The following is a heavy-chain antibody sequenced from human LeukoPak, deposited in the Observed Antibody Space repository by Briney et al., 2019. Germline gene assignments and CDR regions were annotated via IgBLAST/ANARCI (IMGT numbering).Heavy chain of an antibody. CDR1: RGTISTYY. J-gene: IGHJ6*03. D-gene: IGHD5-12*01. V-gene: IGHV4-59*12. CDR3: ARTVATTIRDYYYYMDV. CDR2: IYHTGST. Sequence: SETPSLTCTVSRGTISTYYWSWIRQPPGKGLEWIGNIYHTGSTNNNPSLKSRVTISVDTSKNQFSLKLSSVTAADTAVYYCARTVATTIRDYYYYMDVWGKGTTVTVSS.